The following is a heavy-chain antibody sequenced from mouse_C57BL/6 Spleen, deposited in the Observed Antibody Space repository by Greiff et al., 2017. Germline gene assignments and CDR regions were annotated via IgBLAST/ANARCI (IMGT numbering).Heavy chain of an antibody. CDR3: ARNYGSSYWYFDV. D-gene: IGHD1-1*01. J-gene: IGHJ1*03. CDR2: IYPGDGDT. Sequence: QVPLKESGAELVKPGASVKISCKASGYSFSSYWMNWVKQRPGKGLEWIGKIYPGDGDTNYNGKFKGKATLTADKSASTAYMQRSILTEEGSAVYFGARNYGSSYWYFDVWGTGTTVTVAS. CDR1: GYSFSSYW. V-gene: IGHV1-80*01.